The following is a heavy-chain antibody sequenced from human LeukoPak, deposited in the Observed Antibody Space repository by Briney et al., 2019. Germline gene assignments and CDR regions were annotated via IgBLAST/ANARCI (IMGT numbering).Heavy chain of an antibody. J-gene: IGHJ4*02. D-gene: IGHD1-26*01. CDR1: GGSISSYY. V-gene: IGHV4-59*01. Sequence: SETLSLTCTVSGGSISSYYWSWIRQPPGKGLEWIGYIYYSGSTNYNPSLKSRVTISVDTSKNQFSLKLSSVTAADTAVYYCARDRGVGAFDYWGQGTLVTVSS. CDR3: ARDRGVGAFDY. CDR2: IYYSGST.